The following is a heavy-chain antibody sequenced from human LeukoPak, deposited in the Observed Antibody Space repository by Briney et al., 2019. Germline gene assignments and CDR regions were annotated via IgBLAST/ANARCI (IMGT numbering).Heavy chain of an antibody. J-gene: IGHJ4*01. V-gene: IGHV3-48*03. CDR3: ARDRGWDGYGYAFLDY. D-gene: IGHD5-12*01. CDR2: ISSSGSTT. Sequence: GGALRLSCTVSGFNFKNYEMKWVRQAPGKGLEWIAYISSSGSTTKYADSAKGRFTMSRDNAKNAVYMEMNSLRVEDTAVYYCARDRGWDGYGYAFLDYWGHGTLVTVSS. CDR1: GFNFKNYE.